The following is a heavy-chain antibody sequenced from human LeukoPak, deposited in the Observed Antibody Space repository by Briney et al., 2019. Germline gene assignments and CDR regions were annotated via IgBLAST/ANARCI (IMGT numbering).Heavy chain of an antibody. D-gene: IGHD5-18*01. V-gene: IGHV3-74*01. CDR1: GFTFSSYW. Sequence: QPGGSLRLSCAASGFTFSSYWMHWVRQAPGKGLVWVSRINSDGISTSYADSVKDRFTISRDNAKNTLYLQMNSLRAEDTAMYYCARDLASGYGPDYWGQGALVTVSS. CDR3: ARDLASGYGPDY. J-gene: IGHJ4*02. CDR2: INSDGIST.